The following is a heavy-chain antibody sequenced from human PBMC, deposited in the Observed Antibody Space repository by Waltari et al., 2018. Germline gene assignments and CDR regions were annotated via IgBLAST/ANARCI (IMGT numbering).Heavy chain of an antibody. CDR2: ISAGGGST. V-gene: IGHV3-23*01. D-gene: IGHD5-12*01. CDR3: ALQVYSGYASY. CDR1: GFPFIRFA. J-gene: IGHJ4*01. Sequence: EVQLLESGGGLVQPGGSRRLSCAASGFPFIRFAMSWVRQAPGKGLEWVSTISAGGGSTYSADSVKGRFAISRDISKNTLFLQMNSLRAEDTAVYYCALQVYSGYASYWGHGTLVTISS.